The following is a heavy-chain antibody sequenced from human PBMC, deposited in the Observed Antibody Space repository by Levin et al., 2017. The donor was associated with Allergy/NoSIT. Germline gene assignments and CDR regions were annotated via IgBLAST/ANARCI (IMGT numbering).Heavy chain of an antibody. CDR3: ATVEGLFCSGVSCSYSFHY. CDR2: IYRSGDT. J-gene: IGHJ4*02. D-gene: IGHD3-9*01. Sequence: SETLSLTCAVSGGSISTDNWWSWIRQPPGKGLEWIGEIYRSGDTNHNPSLRSRVTRSVDKSKNHFSLKLSPLTAADTAVYYCATVEGLFCSGVSCSYSFHYRGQGALVAVSS. CDR1: GGSISTDNW. V-gene: IGHV4-4*02.